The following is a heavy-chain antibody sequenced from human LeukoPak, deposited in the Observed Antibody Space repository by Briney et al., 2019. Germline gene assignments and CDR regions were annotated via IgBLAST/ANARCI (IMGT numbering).Heavy chain of an antibody. J-gene: IGHJ4*02. Sequence: PSGTLSLTCAVSGGSISSSNWWSWVRQPPGKGLEWIGSIYYSGSTYYNPSLKSRVTISVDTSKNQFSLKLSSVTAADTAVYYCARVDRQWLVEYYFDYWGQGTLVTVSS. CDR2: IYYSGST. CDR3: ARVDRQWLVEYYFDY. V-gene: IGHV4-4*02. D-gene: IGHD6-19*01. CDR1: GGSISSSNW.